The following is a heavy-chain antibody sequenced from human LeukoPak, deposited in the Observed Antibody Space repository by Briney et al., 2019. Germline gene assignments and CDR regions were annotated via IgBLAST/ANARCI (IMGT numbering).Heavy chain of an antibody. CDR1: GFTFSSYG. CDR3: ARDAGIAAAGRNWFDP. Sequence: PGGSLRLSCAASGFTFSSYGMHWVRQAPGKGLEWVAFIRYDGNNKNYADSVKGRFTISRDNSKNTLYLQMNSLRAEDTAVYYCARDAGIAAAGRNWFDPWGQGTLVTVSS. D-gene: IGHD6-13*01. J-gene: IGHJ5*02. V-gene: IGHV3-30*02. CDR2: IRYDGNNK.